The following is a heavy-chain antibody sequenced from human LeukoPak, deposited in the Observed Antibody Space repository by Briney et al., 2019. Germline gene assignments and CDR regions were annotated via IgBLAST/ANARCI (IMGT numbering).Heavy chain of an antibody. CDR3: ARHVAVAGNGEGYFDY. CDR1: GGSISSSSYY. D-gene: IGHD6-19*01. Sequence: SETLSLTCTVSGGSISSSSYYWGWIRQPPGKGLEWLGSIYYSGSTYYNPSLKSRVTISVDTSKNQFSLKLSSVTAADTAVYYCARHVAVAGNGEGYFDYWGQGTLVTVSS. CDR2: IYYSGST. J-gene: IGHJ4*02. V-gene: IGHV4-39*01.